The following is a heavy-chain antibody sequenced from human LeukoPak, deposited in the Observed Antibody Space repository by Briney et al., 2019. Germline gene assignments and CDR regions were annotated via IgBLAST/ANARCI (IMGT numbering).Heavy chain of an antibody. CDR3: AKVRTTGTTVPDYFDF. Sequence: PGGSLRLSCAASGFTFSSYAMSWVRQAPGKGLEWVSAISGSGGSTYYADSVKGRFTISRDNSKNTLYLQMNSLRAEDTAVYYCAKVRTTGTTVPDYFDFWGQGTLVTVSS. V-gene: IGHV3-23*01. J-gene: IGHJ4*02. D-gene: IGHD1-1*01. CDR2: ISGSGGST. CDR1: GFTFSSYA.